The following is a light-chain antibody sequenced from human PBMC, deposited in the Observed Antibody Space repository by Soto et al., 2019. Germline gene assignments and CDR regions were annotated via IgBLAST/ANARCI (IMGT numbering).Light chain of an antibody. Sequence: DIVLAQSPDTLSFSGGERSSLSCTASQSVSSSNFAWYQQKPAQAPRLLIYGASRRAPGIPERFSGSGSGPDFTFTISRREPEDLAVYSCQQYLTSPKTFGQGTKVDIK. V-gene: IGKV3-20*01. CDR2: GAS. CDR3: QQYLTSPKT. J-gene: IGKJ1*01. CDR1: QSVSSSN.